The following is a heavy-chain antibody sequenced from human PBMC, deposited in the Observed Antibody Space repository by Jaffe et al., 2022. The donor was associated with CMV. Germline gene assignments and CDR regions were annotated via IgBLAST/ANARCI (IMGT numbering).Heavy chain of an antibody. CDR1: GYTFTGYY. V-gene: IGHV1-2*04. CDR2: INPNSGGT. CDR3: ARDSRPDYYDSSGYPDY. Sequence: QVQLVQSGAEVKKPGASVKVSCKASGYTFTGYYMHWVRQAPGQGLEWMGWINPNSGGTNYAQKFQGWVTMTRDTSISTAYMELSRLRSDDTAVYYCARDSRPDYYDSSGYPDYWGQGTLVTVSS. D-gene: IGHD3-22*01. J-gene: IGHJ4*02.